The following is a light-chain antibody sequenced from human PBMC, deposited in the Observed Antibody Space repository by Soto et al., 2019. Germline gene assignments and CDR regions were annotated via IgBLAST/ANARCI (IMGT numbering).Light chain of an antibody. CDR2: GAS. V-gene: IGKV3-20*01. J-gene: IGKJ1*01. CDR3: QQYGSSHTWT. CDR1: QSVSSNY. Sequence: ESVLTQSPGTLPLSPWERATLSFRASQSVSSNYLAWYQQKPCQATSLIIYGASTRATGIPDRFSGSGAGTEFTLTISRLEPEDSAVYYCQQYGSSHTWTFGQGTKVDIK.